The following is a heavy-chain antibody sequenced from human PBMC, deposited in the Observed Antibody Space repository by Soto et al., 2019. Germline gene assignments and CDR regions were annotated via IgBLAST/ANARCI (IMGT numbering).Heavy chain of an antibody. CDR3: AKDRGCGDGTTEGIVDY. CDR2: ISGNGGST. V-gene: IGHV3-23*01. J-gene: IGHJ4*02. CDR1: GFTFSSYA. D-gene: IGHD4-4*01. Sequence: EVQLLESGGGLVQPGGSLRLSCAASGFTFSSYAMSWVRQAPGKWLEWVSAISGNGGSTYYADSVKGRFTISRDNSKNTLSLQMNSLRAEDTAVYYCAKDRGCGDGTTEGIVDYWGQGTLVTVSS.